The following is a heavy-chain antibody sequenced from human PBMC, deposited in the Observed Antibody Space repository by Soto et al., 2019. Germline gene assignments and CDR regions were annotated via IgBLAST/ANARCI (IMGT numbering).Heavy chain of an antibody. CDR1: GFTFTSSA. V-gene: IGHV1-58*01. CDR3: AATNHYDFWSGYSVNDY. D-gene: IGHD3-3*01. CDR2: IVVGSGNT. J-gene: IGHJ4*02. Sequence: ASVKVSFKASGFTFTSSAVQWVRQARGQRLEWIGWIVVGSGNTNYAQKFQERVTITRDMSTSTAYMELSSLRSEDTAVYYCAATNHYDFWSGYSVNDYWGRGTLVTVSS.